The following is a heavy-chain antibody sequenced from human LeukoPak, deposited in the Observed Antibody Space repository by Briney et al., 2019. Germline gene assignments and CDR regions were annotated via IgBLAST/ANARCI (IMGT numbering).Heavy chain of an antibody. D-gene: IGHD3-10*01. CDR1: GGTFSSYA. Sequence: SVKVSCKASGGTFSSYAISWVRQAPGQGLEWMGRIIPILGIANYAQKFQGRVTITADKSTSTAYMELSSPRSEDTAVYYCAIRGSGNYLYYWGQGTLVTVSS. V-gene: IGHV1-69*04. CDR3: AIRGSGNYLYY. CDR2: IIPILGIA. J-gene: IGHJ4*02.